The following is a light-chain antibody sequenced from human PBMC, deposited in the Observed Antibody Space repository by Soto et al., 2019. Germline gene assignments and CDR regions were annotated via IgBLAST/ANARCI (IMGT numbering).Light chain of an antibody. J-gene: IGKJ3*01. CDR3: HQYGSSLT. V-gene: IGKV3-20*01. Sequence: EIVLTQSPGTLPLSPGERATLSCRASQSVSSSYLAWYQQKPGQAPRLLIYGASRRATGIPDRFSGSGSGTDFTLTISRLEPEDFAVYYCHQYGSSLTFGPGTKVAIK. CDR2: GAS. CDR1: QSVSSSY.